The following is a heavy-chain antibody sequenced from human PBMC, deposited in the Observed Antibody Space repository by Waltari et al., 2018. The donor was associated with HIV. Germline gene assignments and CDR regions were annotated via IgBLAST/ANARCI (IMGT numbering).Heavy chain of an antibody. V-gene: IGHV4-61*02. D-gene: IGHD1-26*01. J-gene: IGHJ4*02. CDR3: ARVSEYSGSYYGVYFDY. CDR1: GGSISSGSYY. CDR2: IYTSGST. Sequence: QLQESGPGLVKPSQTLSLTCTVSGGSISSGSYYWSWIRQPAGKGLEWIGRIYTSGSTNYNPSLKSRVTISVDTSKNQFSLKLSSVTAADTAVYYCARVSEYSGSYYGVYFDYWGQGTLVTVSS.